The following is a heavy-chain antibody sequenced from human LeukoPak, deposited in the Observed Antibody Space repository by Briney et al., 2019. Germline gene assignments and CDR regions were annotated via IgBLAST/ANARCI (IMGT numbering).Heavy chain of an antibody. J-gene: IGHJ2*01. CDR1: GYTFTSYG. V-gene: IGHV1-18*01. CDR3: ARVNYYYDSSGYYSYWYFDL. Sequence: GASVKVSCKASGYTFTSYGTSWVRQAPGQGLEWMGWISAYNGNTNYAQKLQGRVTMTTDTSTSTAYMELRSLRSDDTAVYYCARVNYYYDSSGYYSYWYFDLWGRGTLVTVSS. D-gene: IGHD3-22*01. CDR2: ISAYNGNT.